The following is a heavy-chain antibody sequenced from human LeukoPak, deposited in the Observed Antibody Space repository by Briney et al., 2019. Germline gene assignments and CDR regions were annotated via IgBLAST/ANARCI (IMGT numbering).Heavy chain of an antibody. D-gene: IGHD1-14*01. Sequence: SETLSLTCTVSGGSISSGSYYWSWIRQPAGKGLEWIGRIYASGTINYNPSLKSRVTMSVATSKNQFSLRLSSVTAADTAVYYCARDPYNKGVAFEIWGQGTMVTVSS. CDR3: ARDPYNKGVAFEI. V-gene: IGHV4-61*02. CDR2: IYASGTI. CDR1: GGSISSGSYY. J-gene: IGHJ3*02.